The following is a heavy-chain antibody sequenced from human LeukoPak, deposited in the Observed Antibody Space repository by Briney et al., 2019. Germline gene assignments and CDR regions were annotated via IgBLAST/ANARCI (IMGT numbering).Heavy chain of an antibody. J-gene: IGHJ5*02. Sequence: PGRSLRLSCAASGFTFSSYAMHWVRQAPGKGLEWVAVISYDGSNKYYADSVKGRFTISRDNSKNTLYLQLNSLRAEDTAVYYCAGILVVAGTNWFDPWGQGTLVTVSS. CDR1: GFTFSSYA. CDR2: ISYDGSNK. D-gene: IGHD6-19*01. CDR3: AGILVVAGTNWFDP. V-gene: IGHV3-30*04.